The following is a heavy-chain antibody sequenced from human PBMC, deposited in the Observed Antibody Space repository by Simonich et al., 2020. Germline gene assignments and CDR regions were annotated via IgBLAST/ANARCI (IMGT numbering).Heavy chain of an antibody. CDR1: GFTFSSYS. J-gene: IGHJ4*02. D-gene: IGHD3-10*01. CDR3: ARDTSYYGSGSYYFDY. CDR2: ISSSSSYI. V-gene: IGHV3-21*01. Sequence: GGGLVKPGGSLRLSCAASGFTFSSYSMNWVRQAPGKGLEWVSSISSSSSYIYYADSVKGRFTISRDNAKNSLYLQMNSLRAEDTAVYYCARDTSYYGSGSYYFDYWGQGTLVTASS.